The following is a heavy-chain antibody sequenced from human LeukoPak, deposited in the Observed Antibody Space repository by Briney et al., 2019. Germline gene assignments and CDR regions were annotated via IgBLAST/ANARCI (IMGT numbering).Heavy chain of an antibody. Sequence: PGGSLRLSCAASGFTFSSYSMNWVRQAPGKGLEWVSSISSSSSYIYYADSVKGRFTISRDNAKNSLYLQMNSLRAEDTAVYYCARDRVLRFFEWNDYYYYGMDVWGQGTTVTVSS. CDR1: GFTFSSYS. D-gene: IGHD3-3*01. J-gene: IGHJ6*02. V-gene: IGHV3-21*01. CDR3: ARDRVLRFFEWNDYYYYGMDV. CDR2: ISSSSSYI.